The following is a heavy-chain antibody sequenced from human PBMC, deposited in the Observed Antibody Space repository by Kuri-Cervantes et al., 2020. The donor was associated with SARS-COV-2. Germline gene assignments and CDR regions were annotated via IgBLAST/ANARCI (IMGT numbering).Heavy chain of an antibody. J-gene: IGHJ1*01. CDR2: IGGSGVRT. Sequence: GGSLRLSCAASGFTFSSYAMNWVRQAPGKGLEWVSVIGGSGVRTNYADSVKGRFTISRDNSKNTLYLQMNSQRAEDTAVYYCAKVGGHREYFQNWGQGTLVTVSS. CDR3: AKVGGHREYFQN. D-gene: IGHD3-16*01. V-gene: IGHV3-23*01. CDR1: GFTFSSYA.